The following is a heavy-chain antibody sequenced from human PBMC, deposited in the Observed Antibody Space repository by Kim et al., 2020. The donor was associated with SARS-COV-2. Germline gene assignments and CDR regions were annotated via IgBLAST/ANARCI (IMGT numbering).Heavy chain of an antibody. V-gene: IGHV7-4-1*02. CDR2: INTNTGNP. D-gene: IGHD3-3*01. Sequence: ASVKVSCKASGYTFTSYAMNWVRQAPGQGLEWMGWINTNTGNPTYAQGFTGRFAFSLDTSVSTAYLQISSLKAEDTAVYYCARDPGVSTIFGVVIRNPNYYGMDVWGQGTTVTVSS. CDR3: ARDPGVSTIFGVVIRNPNYYGMDV. J-gene: IGHJ6*02. CDR1: GYTFTSYA.